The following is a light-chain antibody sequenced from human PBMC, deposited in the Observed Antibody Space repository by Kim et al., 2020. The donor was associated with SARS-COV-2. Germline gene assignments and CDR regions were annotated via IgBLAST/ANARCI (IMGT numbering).Light chain of an antibody. CDR1: QSVASNY. CDR3: HQYGSSPLT. J-gene: IGKJ4*01. V-gene: IGKV3-20*01. Sequence: EIVLTQSPGTLSLSPGERATLSCRASQSVASNYLAWYQQKPGQAPRLLIYGASTRATGIPDRCSGSGSGTDFTLTISRLEPEDFAVFYCHQYGSSPLTFGGGTKLEI. CDR2: GAS.